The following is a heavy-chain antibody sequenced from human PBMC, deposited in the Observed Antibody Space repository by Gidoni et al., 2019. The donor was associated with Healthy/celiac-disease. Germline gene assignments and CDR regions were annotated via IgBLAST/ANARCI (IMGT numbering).Heavy chain of an antibody. V-gene: IGHV3-73*02. D-gene: IGHD1-26*01. CDR2: IRSKANSYAT. CDR1: GFTFSGSA. J-gene: IGHJ4*02. CDR3: TRQNPVGATSLDY. Sequence: EVQLVESGGGLVQPGGSLKLSCAASGFTFSGSAMHWVRQASGKGLEWVGRIRSKANSYATAYAASVKGRFTISRDDSKNTAYLQMNSLKTEDTAVYYCTRQNPVGATSLDYWGQGTLVTVSS.